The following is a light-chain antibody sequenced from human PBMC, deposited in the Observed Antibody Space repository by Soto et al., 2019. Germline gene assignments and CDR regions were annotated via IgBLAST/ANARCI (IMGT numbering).Light chain of an antibody. V-gene: IGLV2-14*01. CDR1: SSDVGGYNY. J-gene: IGLJ2*01. CDR2: EVS. Sequence: QSALTQPASVSGSPGQSITISCTGTSSDVGGYNYVSWYQQHPGKAPKLMIYEVSNRPSGVSNRFSGSKSGNTASLTISGLRAEDEADYCCSSYTSSSTLDVVFGGGTKLTVL. CDR3: SSYTSSSTLDVV.